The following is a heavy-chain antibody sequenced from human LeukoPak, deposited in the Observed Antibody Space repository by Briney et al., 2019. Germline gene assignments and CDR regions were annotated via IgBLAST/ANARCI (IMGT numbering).Heavy chain of an antibody. D-gene: IGHD5-12*01. J-gene: IGHJ6*02. Sequence: GGSLRLSCAASGFTFSSYGMHWVRQAPGKGLEWVAVIWYDGSNKYYADSVKGRFPISRDNSKNTLYLQMNSLRAEDTAVYYCARANTYDSNYYYGMDVWGQGTTVTVSS. CDR2: IWYDGSNK. CDR3: ARANTYDSNYYYGMDV. V-gene: IGHV3-33*01. CDR1: GFTFSSYG.